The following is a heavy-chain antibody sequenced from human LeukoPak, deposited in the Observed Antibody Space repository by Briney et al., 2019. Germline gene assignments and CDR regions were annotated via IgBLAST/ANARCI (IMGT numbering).Heavy chain of an antibody. V-gene: IGHV4-4*09. D-gene: IGHD6-13*01. CDR1: GGSISSYY. J-gene: IGHJ4*02. CDR3: ARLCIAAAGLEN. CDR2: IYTSGST. Sequence: PSETLSLTCTVSGGSISSYYWSWIRQPPGKGLEWIGYIYTSGSTNYNPSLKSRVTISVDTSKNQFSLKLSSVTAADTAVYYCARLCIAAAGLENWSQGTLVTVSS.